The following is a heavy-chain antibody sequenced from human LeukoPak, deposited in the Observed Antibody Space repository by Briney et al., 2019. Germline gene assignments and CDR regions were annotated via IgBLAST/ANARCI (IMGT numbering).Heavy chain of an antibody. CDR3: ARAATVTLDY. Sequence: SETLSLTCAVYGGSFSGYYWSWIRQPPGEGLEWIGEINHSGSTNYNPSLKSRVTISVDTSKNQFSLKLSSVTAADTAVYYCARAATVTLDYWGQGTLVTVSS. D-gene: IGHD4-17*01. J-gene: IGHJ4*02. CDR2: INHSGST. V-gene: IGHV4-34*01. CDR1: GGSFSGYY.